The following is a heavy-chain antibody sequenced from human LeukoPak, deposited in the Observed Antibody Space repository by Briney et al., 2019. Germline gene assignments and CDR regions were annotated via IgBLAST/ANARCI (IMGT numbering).Heavy chain of an antibody. CDR1: GGTFISYA. Sequence: SVKVSCKATGGTFISYAISWVRQAPGQGLEWMGGIIPIFGTANYAQKFQGRVTITADESTSTAYMELSSLRSEDTAVYYCAKHSSSWYGGIYYFDYWGQGTLVTVSS. CDR2: IIPIFGTA. V-gene: IGHV1-69*13. CDR3: AKHSSSWYGGIYYFDY. D-gene: IGHD6-13*01. J-gene: IGHJ4*02.